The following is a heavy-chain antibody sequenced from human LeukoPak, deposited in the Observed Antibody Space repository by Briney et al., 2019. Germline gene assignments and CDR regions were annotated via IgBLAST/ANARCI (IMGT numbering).Heavy chain of an antibody. CDR2: MYYSGST. D-gene: IGHD2-2*01. CDR1: GGSMNDYY. Sequence: SETLSLTCTVSGGSMNDYYWTWIRQPPGRGLEWIGYMYYSGSTKYNPSLKSRVTISVDTSKNQFSLKLSSVTAADTAMYYCARDSLVSPLFDIWGQGTMVTVSS. J-gene: IGHJ3*02. V-gene: IGHV4-59*12. CDR3: ARDSLVSPLFDI.